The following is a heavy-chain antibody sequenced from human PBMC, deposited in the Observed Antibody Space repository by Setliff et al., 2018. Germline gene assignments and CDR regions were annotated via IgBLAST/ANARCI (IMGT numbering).Heavy chain of an antibody. Sequence: PGGSLRLSCAASGFTFNNYFMIRVRQAPGKGLEWVSSISNSGGEIHYADSVKGRFTISRDNPRSTLYLQMNSLRAEDTALYYCANYEQRPRNLDYWGQGTLVTVSS. CDR1: GFTFNNYF. J-gene: IGHJ4*02. CDR2: ISNSGGEI. V-gene: IGHV3-23*01. D-gene: IGHD6-25*01. CDR3: ANYEQRPRNLDY.